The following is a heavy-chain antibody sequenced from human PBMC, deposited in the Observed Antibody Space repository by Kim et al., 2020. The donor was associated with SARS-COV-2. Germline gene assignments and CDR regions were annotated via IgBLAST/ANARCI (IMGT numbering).Heavy chain of an antibody. CDR1: GGSISSSSYY. D-gene: IGHD1-1*01. J-gene: IGHJ3*02. Sequence: SETLSLTCTVSGGSISSSSYYWGWIRQPPGKGLEWIGSIYYSGSTYYNPSLKSRVTISVDTSKNQFSLKLSSVTAADTAVYYCARTKLERTTGSHAFDIWGQGTMVTVSS. CDR2: IYYSGST. CDR3: ARTKLERTTGSHAFDI. V-gene: IGHV4-39*01.